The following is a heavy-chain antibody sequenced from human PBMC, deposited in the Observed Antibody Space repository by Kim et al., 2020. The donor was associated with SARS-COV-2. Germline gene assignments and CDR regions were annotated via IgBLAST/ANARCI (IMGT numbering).Heavy chain of an antibody. CDR3: ARLGGYYDSSAYYLFDY. Sequence: LKSRVTISVDTSKNQFSLKLSSVTAAETAVYYCARLGGYYDSSAYYLFDYWGQGTLVTVSS. J-gene: IGHJ4*02. V-gene: IGHV4-39*01. D-gene: IGHD3-22*01.